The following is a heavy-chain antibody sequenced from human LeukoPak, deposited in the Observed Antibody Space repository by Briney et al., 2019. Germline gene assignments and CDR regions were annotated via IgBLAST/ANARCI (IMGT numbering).Heavy chain of an antibody. CDR1: GGTFSSYA. J-gene: IGHJ4*02. V-gene: IGHV1-69*13. Sequence: SVKVSCKASGGTFSSYAISWVRQAPGQGLEWMGGFIPIFGTANYAQKFQGRVTITADESTSTAYMELSSLRSEDTAVYYCARADYYGSGSYSPQLDYWGQGTLVTVSS. CDR3: ARADYYGSGSYSPQLDY. D-gene: IGHD3-10*01. CDR2: FIPIFGTA.